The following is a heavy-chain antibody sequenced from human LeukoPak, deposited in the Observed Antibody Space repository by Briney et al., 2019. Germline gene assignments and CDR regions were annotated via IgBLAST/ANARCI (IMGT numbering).Heavy chain of an antibody. CDR1: GYTFTGYY. V-gene: IGHV1-2*06. CDR3: ARDQGPYYYDSSGSGFDP. CDR2: INPNSGGT. Sequence: GASVKVSCTASGYTFTGYYMHWVRQAPGQGLEWMGRINPNSGGTNYAQKLQGRVTMTTDTSTSTAYMELRGLRSDDTAVYYCARDQGPYYYDSSGSGFDPWGQGTLVTVSS. D-gene: IGHD3-22*01. J-gene: IGHJ5*02.